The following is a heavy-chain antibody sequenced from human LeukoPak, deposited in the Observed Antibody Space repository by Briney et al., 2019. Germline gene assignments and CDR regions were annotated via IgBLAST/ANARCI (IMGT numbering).Heavy chain of an antibody. CDR3: AKGRGRVTVAGLFDY. CDR1: GFTFGDYA. Sequence: GGSLRLSCAASGFTFGDYAMHWVRQAPGKGLEWVSGISWDSGSVGYADSMKGRFTISRDNAKNSLYLQMNSLRAEDTALYYCAKGRGRVTVAGLFDYWGQGTLVTVSS. V-gene: IGHV3-9*01. J-gene: IGHJ4*02. CDR2: ISWDSGSV. D-gene: IGHD6-19*01.